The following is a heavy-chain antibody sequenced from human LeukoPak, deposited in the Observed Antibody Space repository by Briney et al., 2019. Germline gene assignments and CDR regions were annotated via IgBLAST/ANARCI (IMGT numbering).Heavy chain of an antibody. V-gene: IGHV4-38-2*02. CDR3: AREYRGYSGYGYYYGMDV. CDR2: IYHSGST. Sequence: SETLSLTCTVSGYSISSGYYWGWIRQPPGKGLEWIGSIYHSGSTYYNPSLKSRVTISVDTSKNQFSLKLSSVAAADTAVYYCAREYRGYSGYGYYYGMDVWGQGTTVTVSS. D-gene: IGHD5-12*01. CDR1: GYSISSGYY. J-gene: IGHJ6*02.